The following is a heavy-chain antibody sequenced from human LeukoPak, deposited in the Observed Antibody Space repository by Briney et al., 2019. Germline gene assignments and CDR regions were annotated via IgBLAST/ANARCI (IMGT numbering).Heavy chain of an antibody. V-gene: IGHV3-7*05. CDR1: GFTVSSDW. CDR2: IKQDGSEK. Sequence: GGSLRRSCAGYGFTVSSDWRIWVGQAPGKGLEWVATIKQDGSEKYYVDSVKGRFTISRATAKNSLSLQMNSLTVEDTAVYSGERSGLRYFDCPAYWGQGALVTVSS. D-gene: IGHD3-9*01. CDR3: ERSGLRYFDCPAY. J-gene: IGHJ4*02.